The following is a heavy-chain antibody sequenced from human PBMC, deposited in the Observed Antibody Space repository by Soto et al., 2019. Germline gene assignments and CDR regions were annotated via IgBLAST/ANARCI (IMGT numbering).Heavy chain of an antibody. CDR2: INHSGST. Sequence: PSETLSLTCAVYGGSFSGYYWSWIRQPPGKGLEWIGEINHSGSTNYNPSLKSRVTISVDTSKNQFSLKLSSVTAADTAVYYCARDGGYCSSSSCYRSYYCGMDVWGQGTTVTVSS. D-gene: IGHD2-2*02. CDR3: ARDGGYCSSSSCYRSYYCGMDV. CDR1: GGSFSGYY. J-gene: IGHJ6*02. V-gene: IGHV4-34*01.